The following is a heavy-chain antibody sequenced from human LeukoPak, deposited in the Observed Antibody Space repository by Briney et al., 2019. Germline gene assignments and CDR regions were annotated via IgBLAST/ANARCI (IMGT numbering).Heavy chain of an antibody. V-gene: IGHV3-23*01. CDR2: ISGSGGST. Sequence: GSLRLSCAASGFTFSSYAMSWVRQAPGKGLEWVSAISGSGGSTYYADSVKGRFTISRDISKNTLYLQMNSLRGEDTAVYYCAKPGDGCSGGSCYYFDYWGQGTLVTVSS. D-gene: IGHD2-15*01. J-gene: IGHJ4*02. CDR1: GFTFSSYA. CDR3: AKPGDGCSGGSCYYFDY.